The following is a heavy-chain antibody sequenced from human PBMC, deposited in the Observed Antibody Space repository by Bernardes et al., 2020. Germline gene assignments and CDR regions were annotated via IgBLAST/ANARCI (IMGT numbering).Heavy chain of an antibody. D-gene: IGHD6-13*01. V-gene: IGHV4-59*01. CDR3: ARALYSSNWFSVDS. CDR2: IHKSGST. CDR1: GGSISSYY. Sequence: SETLSLTCTVSGGSISSYYWSWIRQPPGKGLEWVGYIHKSGSTDYNPSLKRRVIISVDTSKSQFSLRLISVTAADTAVYYCARALYSSNWFSVDSWGQGTLVTVSS. J-gene: IGHJ4*02.